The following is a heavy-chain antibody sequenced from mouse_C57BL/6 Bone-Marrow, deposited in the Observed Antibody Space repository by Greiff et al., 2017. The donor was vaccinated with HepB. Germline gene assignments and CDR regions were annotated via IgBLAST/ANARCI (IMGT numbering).Heavy chain of an antibody. Sequence: EVKLMESGGGLVKPGGSLKLSCAASGFTFSDYGMHWVRQAPEKGLEWVAYISSGSSTIYYADTVKGRFTISRDNAKNTLFLQMTSLRSEDTAMYYCARGDYGSSYPYYAMDYWGQGTSVTVSS. J-gene: IGHJ4*01. V-gene: IGHV5-17*01. CDR3: ARGDYGSSYPYYAMDY. CDR2: ISSGSSTI. D-gene: IGHD1-1*01. CDR1: GFTFSDYG.